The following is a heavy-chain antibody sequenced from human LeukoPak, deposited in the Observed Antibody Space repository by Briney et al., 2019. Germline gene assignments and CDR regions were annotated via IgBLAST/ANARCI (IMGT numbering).Heavy chain of an antibody. J-gene: IGHJ4*02. CDR1: GYSISSGYY. D-gene: IGHD2-21*01. Sequence: SETLSLTCAVSGYSISSGYYLGWIRQPPGKGLEWIGSIYHSGSTYYNPSLKSRVTISVDTSKNQFSLKLSSVTAADTAVYYCADLTNLRIPPGDWGQGTLVTVSS. CDR2: IYHSGST. V-gene: IGHV4-38-2*01. CDR3: ADLTNLRIPPGD.